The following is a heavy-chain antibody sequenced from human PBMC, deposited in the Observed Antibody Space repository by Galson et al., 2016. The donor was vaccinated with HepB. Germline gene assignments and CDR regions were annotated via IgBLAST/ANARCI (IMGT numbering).Heavy chain of an antibody. CDR3: ARASTPIRTRFDP. D-gene: IGHD2-2*01. CDR2: INHSGST. J-gene: IGHJ5*02. CDR1: GGSFSDYS. V-gene: IGHV4-34*01. Sequence: SETLSLTCAVYGGSFSDYSWSWIRQPPGKGLEWIGEINHSGSTNYNPSLKSRATISVDTSKNQFSLNLSSVTAADTAVYYCARASTPIRTRFDPWGQGTLVTVSS.